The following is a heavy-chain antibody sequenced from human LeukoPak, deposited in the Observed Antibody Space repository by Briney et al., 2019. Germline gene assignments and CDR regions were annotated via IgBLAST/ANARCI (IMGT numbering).Heavy chain of an antibody. Sequence: GESLKISCKGSGYSFTSYWIGWVRQMPGKGLEWMGIIYPGDSDTRYSPSFQGQVTISADKSISTAYLQWSSLKASDTAMYYCASPVGYSYGHDAFDIWGQWTMVTVSS. V-gene: IGHV5-51*01. CDR2: IYPGDSDT. J-gene: IGHJ3*02. CDR3: ASPVGYSYGHDAFDI. CDR1: GYSFTSYW. D-gene: IGHD5-18*01.